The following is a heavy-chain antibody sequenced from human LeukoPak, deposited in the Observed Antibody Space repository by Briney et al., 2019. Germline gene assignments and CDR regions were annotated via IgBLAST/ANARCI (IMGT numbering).Heavy chain of an antibody. D-gene: IGHD5-12*01. Sequence: GGSLRLSCAASGFSFRSYAMHWVREAPGKGLEWVAFIRYDGSNKYYADSVKGRFTISRDNSKNTLYVQMNSLRAEDTAVYYCAKDFRGYSGSIDYWGQGTLVTVSS. CDR3: AKDFRGYSGSIDY. J-gene: IGHJ4*02. CDR1: GFSFRSYA. V-gene: IGHV3-30*02. CDR2: IRYDGSNK.